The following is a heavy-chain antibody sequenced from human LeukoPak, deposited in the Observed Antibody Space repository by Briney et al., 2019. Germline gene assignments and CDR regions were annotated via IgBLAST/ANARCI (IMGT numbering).Heavy chain of an antibody. Sequence: GGSLRLSCATSGLTFSSYSMNWVRQAPGKGLEWASCISSSSSYIYYTDSVKGRFTISRDNAKNSLTLQMNSLRAEDTAVYYCARDLKYYDSSGFDYWGQGTLVTVSS. D-gene: IGHD3-22*01. CDR3: ARDLKYYDSSGFDY. CDR1: GLTFSSYS. J-gene: IGHJ4*02. CDR2: ISSSSSYI. V-gene: IGHV3-21*01.